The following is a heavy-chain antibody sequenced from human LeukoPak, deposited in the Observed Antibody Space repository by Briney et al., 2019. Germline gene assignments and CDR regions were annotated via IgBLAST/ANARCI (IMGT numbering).Heavy chain of an antibody. V-gene: IGHV1-24*01. J-gene: IGHJ6*03. CDR1: GYTLSELS. D-gene: IGHD1-26*01. CDR3: ATGVGPTHPHYYYSYMDV. CDR2: FDREEGKT. Sequence: ASVKVSCKVSGYTLSELSMHWVRQAPGKGLEWMGSFDREEGKTIDAQKFQGRVTMTEDTSTDIAYMELSSLRSEDTAVYYCATGVGPTHPHYYYSYMDVWGKGTTVTVSS.